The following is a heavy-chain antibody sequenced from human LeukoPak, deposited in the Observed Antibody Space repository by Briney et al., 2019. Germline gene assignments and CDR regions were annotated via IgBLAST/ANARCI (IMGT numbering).Heavy chain of an antibody. V-gene: IGHV3-21*01. D-gene: IGHD4-17*01. CDR1: GFTFSSYS. Sequence: GGSLRLSCAASGFTFSSYSMNWVRQAPGKGLEWVSSISSSSSYIYYADSVKGRFTISRDNAKNSLYLQMNSLRAEDTAVYYCASSLYGDDYYYYYMDVWGKGTTVTVSS. CDR3: ASSLYGDDYYYYYMDV. J-gene: IGHJ6*03. CDR2: ISSSSSYI.